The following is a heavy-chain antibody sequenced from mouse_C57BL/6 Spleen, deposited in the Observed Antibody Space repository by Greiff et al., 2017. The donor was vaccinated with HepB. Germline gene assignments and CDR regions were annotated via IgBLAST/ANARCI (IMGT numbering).Heavy chain of an antibody. CDR2: INYDGSST. V-gene: IGHV5-16*01. CDR1: GFTFSDYY. CDR3: ARENYYGSSSPYFDY. Sequence: EVHLVESEGGLVQPGSSMKLSCTASGFTFSDYYMAWVRQVPEKGLEWVANINYDGSSTYYLDSLKSRFIISRDNAKNILYLQMSSLKSEDTATYYCARENYYGSSSPYFDYWGQGTTLTVSS. J-gene: IGHJ2*01. D-gene: IGHD1-1*01.